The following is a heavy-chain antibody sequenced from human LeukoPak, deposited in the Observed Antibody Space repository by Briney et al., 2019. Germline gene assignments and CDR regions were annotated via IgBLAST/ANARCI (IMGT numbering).Heavy chain of an antibody. D-gene: IGHD3-3*01. CDR2: IKQDGSEK. V-gene: IGHV3-7*03. CDR1: GFTFSNAW. Sequence: GGSLRLSCAASGFTFSNAWMNWVRQAPGKGLEWVANIKQDGSEKYYVDSVKGRFTISRDNAKNSLYLQMNSLRAEDTAVYYCARGSFGVWGQGTLVTVSS. J-gene: IGHJ4*02. CDR3: ARGSFGV.